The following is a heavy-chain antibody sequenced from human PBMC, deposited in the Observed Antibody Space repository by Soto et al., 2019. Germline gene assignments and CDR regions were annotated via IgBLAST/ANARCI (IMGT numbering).Heavy chain of an antibody. Sequence: ASVKVSCKASGYTFTSYAISWVRQAPGQGLEWMGWISAYNGKTNYAQKLQGRVTMTTDKSTSTAYMELRSLRSDDTAVYYCAIGVASYYDSSGYPTGVAYYYDGMDVWGRGTTVTVSS. CDR3: AIGVASYYDSSGYPTGVAYYYDGMDV. V-gene: IGHV1-18*01. D-gene: IGHD3-22*01. J-gene: IGHJ6*02. CDR2: ISAYNGKT. CDR1: GYTFTSYA.